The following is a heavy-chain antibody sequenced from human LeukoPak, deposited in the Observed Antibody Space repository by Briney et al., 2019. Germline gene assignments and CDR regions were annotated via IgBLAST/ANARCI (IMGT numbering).Heavy chain of an antibody. CDR3: ARADSTGYFSGAFDI. J-gene: IGHJ3*02. Sequence: GESLKISCTGSGYSFTSYWIGWVRPMPGKGLEWMGIIFPGDSDTRYSPSFQGQVTISADKSTSTAYLQWSSLKASDPAVYYCARADSTGYFSGAFDIWGQGTMVTVSS. V-gene: IGHV5-51*01. CDR1: GYSFTSYW. CDR2: IFPGDSDT. D-gene: IGHD3-22*01.